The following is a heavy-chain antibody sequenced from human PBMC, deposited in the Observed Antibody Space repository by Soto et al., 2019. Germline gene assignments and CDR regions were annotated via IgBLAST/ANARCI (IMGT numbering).Heavy chain of an antibody. J-gene: IGHJ6*02. CDR2: INAGNGNT. V-gene: IGHV1-3*01. CDR3: ARDPSYYGMDV. CDR1: GYTFTGYY. Sequence: ASVKVSCKASGYTFTGYYMHWVRQAPGQRLGWMGWINAGNGNTKYSQKFQGRVTITRDTSASTAYMELSSLRSEDTAVYYCARDPSYYGMDVWGQGTTVTVSS.